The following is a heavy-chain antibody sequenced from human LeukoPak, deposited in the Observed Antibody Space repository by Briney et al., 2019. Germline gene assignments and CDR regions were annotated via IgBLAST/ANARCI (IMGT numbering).Heavy chain of an antibody. CDR2: IYHSGST. D-gene: IGHD3-22*01. V-gene: IGHV4-4*02. CDR1: GGSISVSNC. CDR3: ARLQRVTMNAFDI. J-gene: IGHJ3*02. Sequence: SGTQSLTCAVSGGSISVSNCWSWVRQPPGKGLEWIGEIYHSGSTNYNPSLKSRVTISIAKSKNQFSLKLSSVTAADTAVYYCARLQRVTMNAFDIWGQGTMVTVSS.